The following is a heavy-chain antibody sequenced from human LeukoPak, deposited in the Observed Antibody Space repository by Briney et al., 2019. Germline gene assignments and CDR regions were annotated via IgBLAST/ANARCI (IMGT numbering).Heavy chain of an antibody. CDR1: GYSISSGYY. CDR3: ARDADLDYDFWSGYSGPGLYYFDY. Sequence: PSETLSLTCTVSGYSISSGYYWGWIRQPPGKGLEWIGSIYHSGSTYYNPSLKSRVTISVDTSKNQFSLKLSSVTAADTAVYYCARDADLDYDFWSGYSGPGLYYFDYWGQGTLVTVSS. V-gene: IGHV4-38-2*02. CDR2: IYHSGST. D-gene: IGHD3-3*01. J-gene: IGHJ4*02.